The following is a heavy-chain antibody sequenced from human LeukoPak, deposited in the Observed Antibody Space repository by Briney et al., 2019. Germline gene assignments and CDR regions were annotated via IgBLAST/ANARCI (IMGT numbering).Heavy chain of an antibody. J-gene: IGHJ5*02. D-gene: IGHD6-13*01. V-gene: IGHV1-69*04. CDR1: D. CDR3: ARDSGQQLGYNWFDP. Sequence: DISWVRQAPGQGLEWMGRIIPILGIANYAQKFQGRVTITADKSTSTAYMELSSLRSEDTAVYYCARDSGQQLGYNWFDPWGQGTLVTVSS. CDR2: IIPILGIA.